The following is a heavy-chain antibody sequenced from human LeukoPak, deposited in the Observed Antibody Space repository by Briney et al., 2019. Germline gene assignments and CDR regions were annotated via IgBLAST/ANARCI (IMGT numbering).Heavy chain of an antibody. CDR1: GFTFSSYA. Sequence: PGGSLRLSCAASGFTFSSYAMHWVRQAPGKGLEWVAVISYDGSNKYYADSVKGRFTISRDNSKNTLYLQMNSLRAEDTAVYYCARARRDYGRSFDYWGQGTLVTVSS. J-gene: IGHJ4*02. D-gene: IGHD4-17*01. CDR2: ISYDGSNK. CDR3: ARARRDYGRSFDY. V-gene: IGHV3-30*04.